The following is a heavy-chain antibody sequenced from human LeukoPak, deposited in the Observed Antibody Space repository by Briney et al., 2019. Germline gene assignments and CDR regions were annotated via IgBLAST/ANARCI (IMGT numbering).Heavy chain of an antibody. CDR2: ISGSGGST. V-gene: IGHV3-23*01. CDR1: GFTFSSYA. J-gene: IGHJ6*02. CDR3: AKGGGRSQYSGWYYGMDV. Sequence: GGSLRLSCAASGFTFSSYAMSWVRQAPGKGLEWVSAISGSGGSTYYADSVKGRFTISRDNSKNTLYLQMNSLRAEDTAVYYCAKGGGRSQYSGWYYGMDVWGQGTTVTVSS. D-gene: IGHD6-19*01.